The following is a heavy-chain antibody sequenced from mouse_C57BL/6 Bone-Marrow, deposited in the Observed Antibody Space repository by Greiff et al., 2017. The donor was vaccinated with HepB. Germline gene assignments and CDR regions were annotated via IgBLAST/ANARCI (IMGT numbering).Heavy chain of an antibody. CDR1: GYAFSSSW. V-gene: IGHV1-82*01. D-gene: IGHD1-1*01. CDR2: IYPGDGDT. CDR3: ARGSYYGSSAWFAY. Sequence: VKLQESGPELVKPGASVKISCKASGYAFSSSWMHWVKQRPGKGLEWIGRIYPGDGDTNYNGKFKGKATLTADKSSSTAYMQLSSLTSEDSAVYFCARGSYYGSSAWFAYWGQGTLVTVAA. J-gene: IGHJ3*01.